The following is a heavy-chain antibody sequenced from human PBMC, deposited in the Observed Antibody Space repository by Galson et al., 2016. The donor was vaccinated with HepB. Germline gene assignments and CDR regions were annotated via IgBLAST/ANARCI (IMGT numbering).Heavy chain of an antibody. J-gene: IGHJ6*02. CDR2: IYYSGST. Sequence: TLSLTCPVSGGSISSGGYFWNWIRQHPGKGLEWIGYIYYSGSTYYNPSLKSRVTISVDTSKNQFSLKLSSVTAADTAVYYCARARGMATNPYFYYGMDVWGQGTTVTVSS. CDR3: ARARGMATNPYFYYGMDV. V-gene: IGHV4-31*03. CDR1: GGSISSGGYF. D-gene: IGHD5-24*01.